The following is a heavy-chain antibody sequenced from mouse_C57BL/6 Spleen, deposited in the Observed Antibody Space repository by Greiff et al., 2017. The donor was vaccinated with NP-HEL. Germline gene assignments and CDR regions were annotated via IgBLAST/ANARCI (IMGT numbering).Heavy chain of an antibody. CDR3: TTFDSSGYGLLFDY. J-gene: IGHJ2*01. Sequence: DVQLQESGAELVRPGASVKLSCTASGFNIKDDYMHWVKQRPEQGLEWIGWIDPENGDTEYASKFQGKATITADTSSNTAYLQLSSLTSEDTAVYYCTTFDSSGYGLLFDYWGQGTTLTVSS. CDR2: IDPENGDT. D-gene: IGHD3-2*02. CDR1: GFNIKDDY. V-gene: IGHV14-4*01.